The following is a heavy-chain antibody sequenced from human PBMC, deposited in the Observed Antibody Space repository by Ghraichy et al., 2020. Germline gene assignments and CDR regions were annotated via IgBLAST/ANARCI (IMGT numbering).Heavy chain of an antibody. CDR2: IKQDGSET. Sequence: GGSLRLSCAASGFTFSSYWMSWVRQAPGKGLEWVANIKQDGSETYYVDSVKGRFTISRDNAKNSLYLQMNSLRAEDTAVYYCARVRFEWLLRSRGPLDYWGQGTLLTGSS. D-gene: IGHD3-3*01. CDR3: ARVRFEWLLRSRGPLDY. J-gene: IGHJ4*02. V-gene: IGHV3-7*03. CDR1: GFTFSSYW.